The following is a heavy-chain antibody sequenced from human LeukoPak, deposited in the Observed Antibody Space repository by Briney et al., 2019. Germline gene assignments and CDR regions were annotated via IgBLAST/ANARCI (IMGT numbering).Heavy chain of an antibody. CDR2: ISGSGGST. J-gene: IGHJ4*02. D-gene: IGHD2-15*01. Sequence: PGGSLRLSCAASGFTFSSYAMSWVRQAPGEGLEWVSAISGSGGSTYYADSVKGRFTISRDNSKNTLYLQMNSLRAEDTAVYYCAKVILPRGYCSGGSCQADYWGQGTLVTVSS. CDR1: GFTFSSYA. V-gene: IGHV3-23*01. CDR3: AKVILPRGYCSGGSCQADY.